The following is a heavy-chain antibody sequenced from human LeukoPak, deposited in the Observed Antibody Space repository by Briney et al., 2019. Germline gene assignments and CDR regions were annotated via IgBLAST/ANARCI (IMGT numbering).Heavy chain of an antibody. J-gene: IGHJ4*02. CDR1: GYSISSGYY. Sequence: SETLSLTCTVSGYSISSGYYWGWIRQPPGKVLEWIGSIYHSGSTYYNPSLKSRVTISVDTSKNQFSLKLTSVTAADTAVYYCAGKAVAGPYFDYWGQGTLVTVSS. D-gene: IGHD6-19*01. CDR3: AGKAVAGPYFDY. CDR2: IYHSGST. V-gene: IGHV4-38-2*02.